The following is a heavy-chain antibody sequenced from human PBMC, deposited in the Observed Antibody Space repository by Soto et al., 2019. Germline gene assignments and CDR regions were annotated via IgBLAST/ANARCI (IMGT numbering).Heavy chain of an antibody. CDR1: GFSFRSYR. D-gene: IGHD5-18*01. J-gene: IGHJ2*01. CDR2: ISDISSYT. Sequence: GGSLRLSCAASGFSFRSYRMNWVRQAPGKGLEWVSSISDISSYTYYADSMKGRFAISRDNAENALYLDMNSLRAEDTAVYYCARRGDTAMFPYGYFDLWGRGTLVTVSS. V-gene: IGHV3-21*01. CDR3: ARRGDTAMFPYGYFDL.